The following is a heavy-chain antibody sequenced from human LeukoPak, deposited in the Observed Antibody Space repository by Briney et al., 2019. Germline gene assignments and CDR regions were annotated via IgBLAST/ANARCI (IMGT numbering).Heavy chain of an antibody. V-gene: IGHV4-59*01. D-gene: IGHD1-1*01. CDR1: DDSITMYY. CDR3: ARGRVSSSTWYSAYYYYFYMDV. J-gene: IGHJ6*03. CDR2: VDHTGST. Sequence: PSETLSLTCTVSDDSITMYYWTWIRQPPGKGLEWIGYVDHTGSTKFNPSLNGRVSISRDTSKNLFSLRLRSVTAADTAVYFCARGRVSSSTWYSAYYYYFYMDVWGKGTTVTVSS.